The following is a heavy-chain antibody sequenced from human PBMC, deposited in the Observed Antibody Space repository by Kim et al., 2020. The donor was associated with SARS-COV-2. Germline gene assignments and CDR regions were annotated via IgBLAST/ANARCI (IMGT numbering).Heavy chain of an antibody. CDR3: TTDRDYYGSGENWFDP. CDR1: GFTFSNAW. J-gene: IGHJ5*02. Sequence: GGSLRLSCAASGFTFSNAWMSWVRQAPGKGLEWVGRIKSKTDGGTTDYAAPVKCRFTISRDDSKNTLYLQMNSLKTEDTAVYYCTTDRDYYGSGENWFDPWGQGTLVTVSS. D-gene: IGHD3-10*01. V-gene: IGHV3-15*01. CDR2: IKSKTDGGTT.